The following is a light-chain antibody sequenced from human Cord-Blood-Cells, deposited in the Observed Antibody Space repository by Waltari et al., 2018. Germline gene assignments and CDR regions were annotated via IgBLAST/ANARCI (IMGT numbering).Light chain of an antibody. J-gene: IGLJ2*01. Sequence: QSALTQPASVSGSPGQSITISCTGTSSDVGGYNYVSWYQKHPGKAPKLLIYDVSNRPSGVSNRFSGSKSCNTASLTISGLQAEDEADYYCSSYTSSSRVFGGGTKLTVL. CDR3: SSYTSSSRV. CDR2: DVS. V-gene: IGLV2-14*01. CDR1: SSDVGGYNY.